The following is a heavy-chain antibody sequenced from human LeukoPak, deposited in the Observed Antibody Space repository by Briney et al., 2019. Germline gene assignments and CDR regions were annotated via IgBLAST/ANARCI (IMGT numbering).Heavy chain of an antibody. Sequence: PGGSLRLPCAASEFTFSSYWMHWVRQAPGKGLVWVSRINSDGSSTSYADSVKGRFTISRDNAKNTLYLQMNSLRAEDTAVYYCARDSGSYRGENWFDPWGQGTLVTVSS. D-gene: IGHD1-26*01. CDR3: ARDSGSYRGENWFDP. J-gene: IGHJ5*02. CDR2: INSDGSST. CDR1: EFTFSSYW. V-gene: IGHV3-74*01.